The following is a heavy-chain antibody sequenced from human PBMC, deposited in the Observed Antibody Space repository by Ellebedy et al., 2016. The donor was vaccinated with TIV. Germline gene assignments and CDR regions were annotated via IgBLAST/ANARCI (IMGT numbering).Heavy chain of an antibody. CDR2: INPSGSST. D-gene: IGHD6-13*01. CDR1: GYTFTSYH. V-gene: IGHV1-46*01. CDR3: VVLGSIATTGIDY. J-gene: IGHJ4*02. Sequence: AASVKVSCKASGYTFTSYHVHWVRQAPGQGLEWMGVINPSGSSTTYAQKFQGRVTMTRDTSTSTVYMDLSSLRSEDTAVYYCVVLGSIATTGIDYWGQGTLVTVSS.